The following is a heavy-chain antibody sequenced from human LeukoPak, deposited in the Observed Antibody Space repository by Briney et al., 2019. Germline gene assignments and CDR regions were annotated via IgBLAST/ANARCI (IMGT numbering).Heavy chain of an antibody. V-gene: IGHV4-59*01. Sequence: SETLSLTCTVSGGSISSYYWSWIRQPPGKGLEWIGYIYYSGSTNYNPSLKSRVTISVDTSKDQFSLKLSSVTAADTAVYYCARGIAAAGTKRTWYYYYYGMDVWGKGTTVTVSS. CDR2: IYYSGST. J-gene: IGHJ6*04. D-gene: IGHD6-13*01. CDR3: ARGIAAAGTKRTWYYYYYGMDV. CDR1: GGSISSYY.